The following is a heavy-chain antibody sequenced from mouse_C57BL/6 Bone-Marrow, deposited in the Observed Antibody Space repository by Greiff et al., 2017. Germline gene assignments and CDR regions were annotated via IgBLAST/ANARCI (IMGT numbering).Heavy chain of an antibody. CDR3: ARKGTMINYAMDY. J-gene: IGHJ4*01. D-gene: IGHD2-4*01. Sequence: VKLMESGPGLVQPSPCLSITCTVSGFSLTSYGVHWVRQAPGKGLEWLGVIWRGGSTDYNAAFISRLSISKDNSKSQVFFIMNSLQADDTAIYYCARKGTMINYAMDYWGQGTSVTVSS. CDR2: IWRGGST. CDR1: GFSLTSYG. V-gene: IGHV2-2*01.